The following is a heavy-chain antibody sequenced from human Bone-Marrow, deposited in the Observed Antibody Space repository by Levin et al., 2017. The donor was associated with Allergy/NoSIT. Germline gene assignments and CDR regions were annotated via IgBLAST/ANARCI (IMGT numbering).Heavy chain of an antibody. D-gene: IGHD3-10*01. J-gene: IGHJ6*02. Sequence: PGGSLRLSCAASGFTFSSYSMNWVRQAPGKGLEWVSSISSSSSYIYYADSVKGRFTISRDNAKNSLYLQMNSLRAEDTAVYYCARDLNYYGSGSYYNIFGDYYYYGMDVWGQGTTVTVSS. V-gene: IGHV3-21*01. CDR2: ISSSSSYI. CDR3: ARDLNYYGSGSYYNIFGDYYYYGMDV. CDR1: GFTFSSYS.